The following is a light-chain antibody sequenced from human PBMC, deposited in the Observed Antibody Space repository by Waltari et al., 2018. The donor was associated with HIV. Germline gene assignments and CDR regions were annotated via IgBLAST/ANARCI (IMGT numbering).Light chain of an antibody. CDR1: SSNIGNNI. Sequence: QSVLTQALSASGTPGQRVTIPCSGSSSNIGNNIVNWYQQLSGTAPKLLIFSTNERPFGVPDRFSGSKSDTSASLAISGLQFEDEAYYYCATWDDSLNALVFGGGTKLTVL. CDR2: STN. V-gene: IGLV1-44*01. CDR3: ATWDDSLNALV. J-gene: IGLJ2*01.